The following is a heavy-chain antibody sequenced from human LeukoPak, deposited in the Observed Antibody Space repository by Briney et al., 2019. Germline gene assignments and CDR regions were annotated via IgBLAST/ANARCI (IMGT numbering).Heavy chain of an antibody. Sequence: GGSLRLSCAASGFTFSSYSMNWVRQAPGKGLEWVSYISSSSSTIYYADSVKGRFTISRDNAKNSLYLQMNSLRAEDTAVYYCARDARGYCSGGSCYSDFFDYWGQGTLVTVSS. CDR3: ARDARGYCSGGSCYSDFFDY. D-gene: IGHD2-15*01. J-gene: IGHJ4*02. CDR2: ISSSSSTI. CDR1: GFTFSSYS. V-gene: IGHV3-48*01.